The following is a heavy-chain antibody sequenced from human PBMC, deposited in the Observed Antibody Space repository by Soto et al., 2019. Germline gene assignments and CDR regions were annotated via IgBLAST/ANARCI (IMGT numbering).Heavy chain of an antibody. J-gene: IGHJ1*01. CDR2: INHSGST. CDR1: GGSFSGYY. D-gene: IGHD6-19*01. V-gene: IGHV4-34*01. CDR3: ARDRSADRFVQYFQH. Sequence: PSETLSLTCAVYGGSFSGYYWSWIRQPPGKGLEWIGEINHSGSTNYNPSLKSRVTISRDNAQNSLYLQMNSLTSEDTAVYYCARDRSADRFVQYFQHWGPGTLVTVSS.